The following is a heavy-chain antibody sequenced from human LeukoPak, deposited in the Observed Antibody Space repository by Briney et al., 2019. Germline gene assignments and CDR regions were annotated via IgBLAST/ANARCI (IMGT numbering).Heavy chain of an antibody. D-gene: IGHD3-10*01. V-gene: IGHV3-74*01. J-gene: IGHJ4*02. CDR1: GFTFSTYW. CDR3: ARDRGINMVRGVIDY. CDR2: TNSDGSRT. Sequence: GGSLILSCAASGFTFSTYWMHWVRQAPGKGLVWVSRTNSDGSRTDYADSVKGRFTISRDNAENTLYLRMNSLRVEDTAVYYCARDRGINMVRGVIDYWGQGTLVTVSS.